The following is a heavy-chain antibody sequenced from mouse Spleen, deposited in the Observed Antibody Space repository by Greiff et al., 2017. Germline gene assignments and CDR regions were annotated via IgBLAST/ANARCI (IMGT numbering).Heavy chain of an antibody. CDR1: GFTFSDYY. J-gene: IGHJ1*03. CDR2: ISNGGGST. Sequence: EVMLVESGGGLVQPGGSLKLSCAASGFTFSDYYMYWVRQTPEKRLEWVAYISNGGGSTYYPDTVKGRFTISRDNAKNTLYLQMSRLKSEDTAMYYCARPPAYYSNYWYFDVWGTGTTVTVSS. CDR3: ARPPAYYSNYWYFDV. D-gene: IGHD2-5*01. V-gene: IGHV5-12*01.